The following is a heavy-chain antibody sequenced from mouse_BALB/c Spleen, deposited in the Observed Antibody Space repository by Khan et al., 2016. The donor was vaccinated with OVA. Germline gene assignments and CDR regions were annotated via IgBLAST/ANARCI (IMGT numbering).Heavy chain of an antibody. Sequence: EVQLLESGPSFVKPSQTLSLTCSVTGDSITSGYWNWIRKSPGIKLEYMGYMIYSGNTYYNPSLKSRISITRHTSKNQYYLQLNSVTSEDTATYYWTKSIYRYAFAYWGQNTLVTVTA. V-gene: IGHV3-8*02. D-gene: IGHD2-14*01. CDR1: GDSITSGY. J-gene: IGHJ3*01. CDR2: MIYSGNT. CDR3: TKSIYRYAFAY.